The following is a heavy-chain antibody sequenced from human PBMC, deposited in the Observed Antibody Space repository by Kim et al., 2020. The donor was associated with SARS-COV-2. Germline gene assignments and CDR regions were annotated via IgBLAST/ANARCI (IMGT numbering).Heavy chain of an antibody. Sequence: GGSLRLSCAASGFTSSIYWMSWVRQAPGKGLEWVANIKQDGSEKYYVYSVRGRFSISGDNDKNSLYLQMNSLKAEDTAVYYCARPREPLGRISIFDYWGEGTLVTVSS. D-gene: IGHD6-6*01. CDR1: GFTSSIYW. J-gene: IGHJ4*02. CDR2: IKQDGSEK. CDR3: ARPREPLGRISIFDY. V-gene: IGHV3-7*03.